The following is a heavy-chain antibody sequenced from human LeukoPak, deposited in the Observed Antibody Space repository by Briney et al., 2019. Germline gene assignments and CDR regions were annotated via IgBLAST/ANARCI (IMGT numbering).Heavy chain of an antibody. Sequence: SETLSLTCDVSGGSIDSTNWWNWVRQLPGKGLEWIGEIHHDGRINYNPSLKSRVTLSVDKSKNQFSLRLNSVTAADTAMYYCARSHDHLWGNYPDYWGQGTLVTVSS. CDR1: GGSIDSTNW. CDR2: IHHDGRI. CDR3: ARSHDHLWGNYPDY. V-gene: IGHV4/OR15-8*01. J-gene: IGHJ4*02. D-gene: IGHD3-16*02.